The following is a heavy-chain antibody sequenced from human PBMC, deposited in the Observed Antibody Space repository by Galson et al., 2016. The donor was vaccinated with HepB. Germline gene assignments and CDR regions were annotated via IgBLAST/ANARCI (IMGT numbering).Heavy chain of an antibody. CDR2: ISGGPDGRT. V-gene: IGHV3-23*01. CDR1: GFTFSYYG. CDR3: AKLWAPGLITGSTFFDS. J-gene: IGHJ4*02. D-gene: IGHD1-7*01. Sequence: SLRLSCAASGFTFSYYGMSWVRQAAGKGLEWVSGISGGPDGRTYYADSVKGRFTISRDNSKNTLYLQMTSLRAEDTAVYYCAKLWAPGLITGSTFFDSCGQGTLVTVSS.